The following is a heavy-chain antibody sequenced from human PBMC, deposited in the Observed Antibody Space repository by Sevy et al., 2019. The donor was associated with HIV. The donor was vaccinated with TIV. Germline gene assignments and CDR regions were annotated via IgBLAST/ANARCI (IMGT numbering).Heavy chain of an antibody. CDR3: ATDKGGYDPFDY. J-gene: IGHJ4*02. CDR2: ISSSSSYI. Sequence: SLRLSCAASGFTFSSYSMNWVRQAPGKGLEWVSSISSSSSYIYYADSVKGRFTISRDNAKNSLYLQMNSLRAEDTAVYYCATDKGGYDPFDYWGQGTLVTVSS. V-gene: IGHV3-21*01. CDR1: GFTFSSYS. D-gene: IGHD5-12*01.